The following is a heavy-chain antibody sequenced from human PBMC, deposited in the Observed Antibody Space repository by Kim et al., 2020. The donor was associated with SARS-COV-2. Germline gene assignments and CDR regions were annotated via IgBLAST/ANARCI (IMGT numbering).Heavy chain of an antibody. D-gene: IGHD6-19*01. J-gene: IGHJ5*02. CDR3: ARAQWLVSYWFDP. V-gene: IGHV3-21*01. Sequence: YAASVKGRFTISRDNAKNSLYLQMNSLRAEDTAVNYCARAQWLVSYWFDPWGQGTLVTVSS.